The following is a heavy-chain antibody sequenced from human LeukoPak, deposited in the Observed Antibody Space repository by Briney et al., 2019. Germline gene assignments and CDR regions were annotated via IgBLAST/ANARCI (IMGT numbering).Heavy chain of an antibody. V-gene: IGHV4-34*01. CDR1: GGSFSGYY. CDR2: INHSGST. J-gene: IGHJ4*02. Sequence: SETLSLTCAVYGGSFSGYYWSWIRQPPGKGLEWIGEINHSGSTNYNPSLKSRVTISVDTSKNQFSLKLSSVTAADTAVYYCARTRPTYSSGWNYFDYWGQGTLVTVSS. CDR3: ARTRPTYSSGWNYFDY. D-gene: IGHD6-19*01.